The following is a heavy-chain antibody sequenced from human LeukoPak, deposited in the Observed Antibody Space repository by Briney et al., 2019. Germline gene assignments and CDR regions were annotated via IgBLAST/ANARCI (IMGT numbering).Heavy chain of an antibody. D-gene: IGHD2-2*01. J-gene: IGHJ6*04. CDR3: ARASTPYAPAFYGMDV. Sequence: SVKVSCKASGGTFSSYAISWVRQAPGQGLEWMGGIITIFGTANYAQKFQGRVTITADKSTSTAYMELSSLRSEDTAVYYCARASTPYAPAFYGMDVWGKGTTVTVSS. CDR1: GGTFSSYA. V-gene: IGHV1-69*06. CDR2: IITIFGTA.